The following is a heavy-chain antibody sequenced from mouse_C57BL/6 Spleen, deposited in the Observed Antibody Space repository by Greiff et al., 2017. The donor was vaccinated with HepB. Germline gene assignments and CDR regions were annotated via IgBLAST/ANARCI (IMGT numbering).Heavy chain of an antibody. CDR3: ARSRDYGNYVDY. V-gene: IGHV1-76*01. D-gene: IGHD2-1*01. Sequence: VKLMESGAELVRPGASVKLSCKASGYTFTDYYINWVKQRPGQGLEWIARIYPGSGNTYYNEKFKGKATLTAEKSSSTAYMQLSSLTSEDSAVYFCARSRDYGNYVDYWGQGTTLTVSS. J-gene: IGHJ2*01. CDR1: GYTFTDYY. CDR2: IYPGSGNT.